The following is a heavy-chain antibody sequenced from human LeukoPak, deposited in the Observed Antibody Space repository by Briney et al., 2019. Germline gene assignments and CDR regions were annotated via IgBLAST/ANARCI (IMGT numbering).Heavy chain of an antibody. CDR2: IVSETVGGRT. CDR3: ATSITTPGAFDI. J-gene: IGHJ4*02. D-gene: IGHD1-1*01. V-gene: IGHV3-15*07. CDR1: GLTVTNAW. Sequence: GGSLRLSCSASGLTVTNAWMNWVRQAPGKGLEWVARIVSETVGGRTDYAASVKGRFTISRDDPKSTLFLQMSSLKIEDTAVYYCATSITTPGAFDIWGQGVLVTVSS.